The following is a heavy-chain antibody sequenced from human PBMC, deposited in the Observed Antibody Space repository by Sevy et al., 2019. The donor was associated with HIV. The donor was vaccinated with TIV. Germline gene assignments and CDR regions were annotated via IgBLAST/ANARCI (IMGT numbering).Heavy chain of an antibody. CDR3: ARKYYDILTGSDRFDP. J-gene: IGHJ5*02. CDR2: IYPGYSDT. V-gene: IGHV5-51*01. CDR1: GYSFTSYW. D-gene: IGHD3-9*01. Sequence: GESLKISCKGSGYSFTSYWIGWVRQMPGKGLEWMGIIYPGYSDTRYSPSFQGQVTISADQSISTAYLQWSSLKASDTAMYYCARKYYDILTGSDRFDPWGQGTLVTVSS.